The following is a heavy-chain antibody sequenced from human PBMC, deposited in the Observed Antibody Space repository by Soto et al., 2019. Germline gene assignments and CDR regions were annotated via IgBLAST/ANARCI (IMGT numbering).Heavy chain of an antibody. V-gene: IGHV4-30-4*01. D-gene: IGHD7-27*01. J-gene: IGHJ5*01. CDR1: GDSISNLDYF. Sequence: SETLSLTCSVSGDSISNLDYFWAWIRQPPGQALEYIGYIYKSATTYYNPSFESRVAISVDTSKSQFSLNVTSVTAADTAVYFCARGRFCLTGRCFPNWFDSWGQGALVTVSS. CDR2: IYKSATT. CDR3: ARGRFCLTGRCFPNWFDS.